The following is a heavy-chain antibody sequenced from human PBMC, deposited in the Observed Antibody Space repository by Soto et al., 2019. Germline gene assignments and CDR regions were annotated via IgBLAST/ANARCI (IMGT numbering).Heavy chain of an antibody. V-gene: IGHV3-74*01. CDR3: ARDFEGLGY. Sequence: EVQLVESGGGFVQPGGSLRLSCTVSGFTFNIYRMHWVRQAPGKGLMWVSLINRDMNTNYADSVKGRFTITGDNAKNMVYLQMNSLRVEDTAVYYCARDFEGLGYWGQGTLVTVSS. J-gene: IGHJ4*02. CDR1: GFTFNIYR. D-gene: IGHD3-9*01. CDR2: INRDMNT.